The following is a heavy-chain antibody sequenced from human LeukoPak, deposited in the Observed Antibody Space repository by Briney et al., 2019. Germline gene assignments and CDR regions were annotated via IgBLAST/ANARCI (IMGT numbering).Heavy chain of an antibody. CDR2: IYHSGST. D-gene: IGHD5-24*01. CDR1: GGSISSSNW. J-gene: IGHJ4*02. V-gene: IGHV4-4*02. CDR3: ARVDIEMAIITFGY. Sequence: KSSGTLSLTCAVSGGSISSSNWWSWVRQPPGKGLEWIGEIYHSGSTNYNPSLKSRVTISVDKSKNQFSLKLSSATAADTAVYYCARVDIEMAIITFGYWGQGTLVTVSS.